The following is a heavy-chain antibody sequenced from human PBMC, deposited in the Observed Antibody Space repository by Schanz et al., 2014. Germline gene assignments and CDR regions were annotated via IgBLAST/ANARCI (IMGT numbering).Heavy chain of an antibody. D-gene: IGHD4-17*01. Sequence: QVRLVQSGAEVKKPGSSVKVSCKSSGATSNSYAFGWVRQAPGQGFEWVGSIIPPLRQTRYAQKFEERVIITADTSTTTVYMDLASLTSDDTAVYFCARIIDGDYLYWGQGTLVTVSS. CDR1: GATSNSYA. CDR2: IIPPLRQT. CDR3: ARIIDGDYLY. V-gene: IGHV1-69*04. J-gene: IGHJ4*02.